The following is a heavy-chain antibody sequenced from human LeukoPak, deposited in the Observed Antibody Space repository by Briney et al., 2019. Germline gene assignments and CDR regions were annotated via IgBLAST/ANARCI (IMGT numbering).Heavy chain of an antibody. J-gene: IGHJ3*02. CDR3: AKSTYYYDTFVNAFDM. V-gene: IGHV4-39*07. CDR1: GGSISSSTSS. D-gene: IGHD3-22*01. Sequence: SETLSLTCTVSGGSISSSTSSWGWIRQPPGDGLEWIGNFYQSGDTYYNPSLKSRVSISVDTSKNQLSLRLNSVTAADTAVYYCAKSTYYYDTFVNAFDMWGQGTMVTVSS. CDR2: FYQSGDT.